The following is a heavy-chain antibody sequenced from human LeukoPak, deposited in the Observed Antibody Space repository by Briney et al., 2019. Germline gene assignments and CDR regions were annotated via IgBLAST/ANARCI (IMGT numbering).Heavy chain of an antibody. D-gene: IGHD6-6*01. CDR2: ISWNSGSI. Sequence: SLRLSCAASGFTFDDYAMHWVRQAPGEGLEWVSGISWNSGSIGYADSVKGRFTISRDNAKNSLYLQMNSLRAEDTALYYCAKGEAARPEDYYYYGMDVWGQGTTVTVSS. CDR3: AKGEAARPEDYYYYGMDV. J-gene: IGHJ6*02. CDR1: GFTFDDYA. V-gene: IGHV3-9*01.